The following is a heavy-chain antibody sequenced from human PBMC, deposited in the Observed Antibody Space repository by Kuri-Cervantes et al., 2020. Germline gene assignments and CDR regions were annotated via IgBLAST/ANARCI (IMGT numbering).Heavy chain of an antibody. J-gene: IGHJ6*02. V-gene: IGHV1-18*01. CDR3: ARGRDTAMVLWYYYYYGMDV. D-gene: IGHD5-18*01. CDR2: ISAYNGST. CDR1: GYTFTSYG. Sequence: ASVKVSCKASGYTFTSYGISWVRQAPGQGLEWMGWISAYNGSTNYAQKLQGRVTMTTDTSTSTAYMELRSLRSEDTAVYYCARGRDTAMVLWYYYYYGMDVWGQGTTVTVSS.